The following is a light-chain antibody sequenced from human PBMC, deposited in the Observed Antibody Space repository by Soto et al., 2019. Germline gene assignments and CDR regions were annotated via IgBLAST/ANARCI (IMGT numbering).Light chain of an antibody. V-gene: IGKV3-20*01. CDR3: QQHGSSPIP. Sequence: EIVLTQSPGTLSLSPGERATLSCRASQSVSSSYLAWYQQKPGQAPRLLIYGASSRATGIPDRFSGSGSGTDFTLTISRLEPDDFAVYYCQQHGSSPIPFGPGPKVDIK. J-gene: IGKJ3*01. CDR1: QSVSSSY. CDR2: GAS.